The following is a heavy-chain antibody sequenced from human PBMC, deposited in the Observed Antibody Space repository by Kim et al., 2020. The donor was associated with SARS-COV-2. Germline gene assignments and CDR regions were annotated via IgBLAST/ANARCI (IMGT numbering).Heavy chain of an antibody. V-gene: IGHV3-11*05. CDR3: LSDLWFGRHVYYGMDV. CDR2: ISSTGSYT. Sequence: GGSLRLSCAASGFTFSDYYMSWIRQAPGKGLEWVSYISSTGSYTNSADSVKGRFTVSRDNAKNSLYLQMNRLRAEDTAAYYCLSDLWFGRHVYYGMDVWG. D-gene: IGHD3-10*01. CDR1: GFTFSDYY. J-gene: IGHJ6*01.